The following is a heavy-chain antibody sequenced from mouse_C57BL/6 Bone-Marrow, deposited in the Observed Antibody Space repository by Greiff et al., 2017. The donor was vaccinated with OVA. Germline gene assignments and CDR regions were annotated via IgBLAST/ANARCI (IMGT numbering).Heavy chain of an antibody. D-gene: IGHD1-1*01. CDR2: INPNNGGT. CDR3: ASFITTVVAPYYAMDY. J-gene: IGHJ4*01. CDR1: GYTFTDYN. Sequence: EVQLQQSGPELVKPGASVKMSCKASGYTFTDYNMHWVKQSHGKSLEWIGYINPNNGGTSYNQKFKGKATLTVNKSSSTAYMELRSLTSEDAAVYYCASFITTVVAPYYAMDYWGQGTSVTVSS. V-gene: IGHV1-22*01.